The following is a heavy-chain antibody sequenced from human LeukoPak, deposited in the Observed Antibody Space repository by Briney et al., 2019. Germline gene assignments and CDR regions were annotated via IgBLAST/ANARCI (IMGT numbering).Heavy chain of an antibody. D-gene: IGHD3-22*01. CDR3: ARDSRITMIVVETEPDAFDI. V-gene: IGHV3-66*01. CDR1: GFTVSSNY. CDR2: IYSGGST. J-gene: IGHJ3*02. Sequence: GGSLRLSCAASGFTVSSNYMSWVRQAPGKGLEWVSVIYSGGSTYYADSVKGRFTISRDNSKNTLYLQMNSLRAEDTAVYYCARDSRITMIVVETEPDAFDIWGQGTMVTVSS.